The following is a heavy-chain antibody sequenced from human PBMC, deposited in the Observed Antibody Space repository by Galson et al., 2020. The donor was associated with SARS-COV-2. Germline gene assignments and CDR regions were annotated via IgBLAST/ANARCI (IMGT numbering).Heavy chain of an antibody. Sequence: SETLSLTCTVSGGSISSSSYYWGWIRQPPGKGLEWIGSIYYSGSTYYNPSLKSRVTISVDTSKNQFSLKLSSVTAADTAVYYWAGHPVYAILYYFDYWGQGTLVTVSS. D-gene: IGHD2-8*01. V-gene: IGHV4-39*01. J-gene: IGHJ4*02. CDR3: AGHPVYAILYYFDY. CDR1: GGSISSSSYY. CDR2: IYYSGST.